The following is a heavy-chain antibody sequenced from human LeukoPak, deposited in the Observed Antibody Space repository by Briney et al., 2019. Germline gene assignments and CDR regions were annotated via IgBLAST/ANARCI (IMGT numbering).Heavy chain of an antibody. CDR3: ARVPLPNDTHDY. V-gene: IGHV4-30-4*01. CDR2: IYYSGST. J-gene: IGHJ4*02. D-gene: IGHD1-1*01. Sequence: SETLSLTCTVSGGSISSGDYYWSWIRQPPGKGLEWIGYIYYSGSTYYNPSLKSRVTISVDTSKNQFSLKLSSVTAADTAVYYYARVPLPNDTHDYWGRGTLVTVSS. CDR1: GGSISSGDYY.